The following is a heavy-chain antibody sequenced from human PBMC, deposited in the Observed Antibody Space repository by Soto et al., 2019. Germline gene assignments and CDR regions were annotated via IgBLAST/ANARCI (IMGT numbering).Heavy chain of an antibody. CDR3: ARDRNAAGSDY. CDR2: ISSGSTNI. J-gene: IGHJ4*02. CDR1: AFSFSDFY. D-gene: IGHD1-1*01. V-gene: IGHV3-11*01. Sequence: QVQLVESGGGLVKPGGSLRLSCAASAFSFSDFYMSWIRQAPEKGLEWISYISSGSTNIFYADSVKGRFTVSRDNAKNSVYLQLDSLRAEDTAVYCCARDRNAAGSDYWGQGTLVPVSS.